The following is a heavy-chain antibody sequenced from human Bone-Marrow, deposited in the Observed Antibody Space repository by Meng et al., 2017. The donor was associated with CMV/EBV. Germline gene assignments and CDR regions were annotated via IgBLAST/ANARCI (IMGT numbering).Heavy chain of an antibody. CDR2: INPNSGGT. CDR1: GYTFTGYY. Sequence: ASVKVSCKASGYTFTGYYMHWVRQAPGQGLGWMGWINPNSGGTNYAQKFQGRVTMTRDTSISTAYMELSSLRSEDTAEYYCARGYSRTWYYYGKDFWGQGTTVTVSS. V-gene: IGHV1-2*02. CDR3: ARGYSRTWYYYGKDF. D-gene: IGHD6-13*01. J-gene: IGHJ6*02.